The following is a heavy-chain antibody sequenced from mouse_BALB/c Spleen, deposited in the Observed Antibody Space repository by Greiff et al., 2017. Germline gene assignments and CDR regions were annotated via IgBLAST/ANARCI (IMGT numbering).Heavy chain of an antibody. CDR2: INPSNGRT. CDR1: GYTFTSYW. CDR3: AAYYRYGYAMDY. J-gene: IGHJ4*01. D-gene: IGHD2-14*01. Sequence: VQLQQPGAELVKPGASVKLSCKASGYTFTSYWMHWVKQRPGQGLEWIGEINPSNGRTNYNEKFKSKATLTVDKSSSTAYMQLSSLTSEDSAVYYCAAYYRYGYAMDYWGRGTSVTVSS. V-gene: IGHV1S81*02.